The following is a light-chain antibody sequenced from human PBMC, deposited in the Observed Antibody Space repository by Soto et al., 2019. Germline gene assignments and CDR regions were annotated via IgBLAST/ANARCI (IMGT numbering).Light chain of an antibody. CDR3: QQFNNYPPIT. CDR1: QGISSA. V-gene: IGKV1D-13*01. CDR2: DAS. J-gene: IGKJ5*01. Sequence: AIQLTQSPSSLSASVGDRVTITCRASQGISSALAWYQQKPGKAPKLLIYDASSLESGVPSRFSGSGSGTDFTLTISSLQSEDFATYYCQQFNNYPPITFVQGTRLEIK.